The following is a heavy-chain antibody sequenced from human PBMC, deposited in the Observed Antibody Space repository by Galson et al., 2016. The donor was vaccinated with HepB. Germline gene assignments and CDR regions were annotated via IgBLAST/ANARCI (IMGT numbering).Heavy chain of an antibody. J-gene: IGHJ4*02. CDR3: TRTGLGDFDY. V-gene: IGHV3-72*01. Sequence: SLRLSCAASGFILSDYYMDWVRQAPGKGLEWVGRTRNRARSYTTDYVASVKGRFTISRDNSKSSVYLHMNGLKPEDTAIYYRTRTGLGDFDYWGRGTLVTVSS. CDR2: TRNRARSYTT. CDR1: GFILSDYY.